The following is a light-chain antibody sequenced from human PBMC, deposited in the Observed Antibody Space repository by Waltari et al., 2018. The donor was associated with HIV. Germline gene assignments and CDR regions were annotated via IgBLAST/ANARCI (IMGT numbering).Light chain of an antibody. Sequence: DIQLTQSPSFLSASVGDRVTITCRASQGISSYLAWYQQKPGNAPKLLIYAASTLQSGVPSRFSGSGSGTEFTLTISSLQPEDFATYYCQQLNSYPITFGQGTRLEI. J-gene: IGKJ5*01. CDR2: AAS. CDR1: QGISSY. CDR3: QQLNSYPIT. V-gene: IGKV1-9*01.